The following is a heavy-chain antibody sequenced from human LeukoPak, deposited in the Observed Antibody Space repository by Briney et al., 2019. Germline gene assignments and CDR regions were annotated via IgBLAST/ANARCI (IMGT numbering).Heavy chain of an antibody. CDR2: IYSSGST. CDR3: ARSTAARIVGAPFDY. J-gene: IGHJ4*02. V-gene: IGHV4-39*01. CDR1: GVSISSSSYY. D-gene: IGHD1-26*01. Sequence: SETLSLTCNVSGVSISSSSYYWGWIRQPPGKGLEWIGSIYSSGSTYYNSSLRSRVTISIDTSKNQVSLKMSSVTAADTAVYYCARSTAARIVGAPFDYWGQGTLVTVSS.